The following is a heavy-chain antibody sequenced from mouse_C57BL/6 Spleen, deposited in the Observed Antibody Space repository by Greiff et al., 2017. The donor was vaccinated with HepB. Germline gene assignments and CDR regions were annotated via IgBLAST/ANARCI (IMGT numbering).Heavy chain of an antibody. J-gene: IGHJ2*01. CDR3: AREGYDYGFDY. Sequence: VQLQQSGAELVKPGASVKISCKASGYAFSSYWMNWVKQRPGKGLEWIGQVYPGDGDTNYNGKFKGKATLTADQSSSTAYMQLSSLTSEDSAVYFCAREGYDYGFDYWGQGTTLTVSS. V-gene: IGHV1-80*01. D-gene: IGHD2-4*01. CDR2: VYPGDGDT. CDR1: GYAFSSYW.